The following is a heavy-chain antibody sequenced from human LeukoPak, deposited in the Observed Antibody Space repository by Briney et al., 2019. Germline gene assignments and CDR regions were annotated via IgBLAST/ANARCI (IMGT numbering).Heavy chain of an antibody. J-gene: IGHJ4*02. D-gene: IGHD6-13*01. V-gene: IGHV3-30*18. Sequence: PGRSLRLSCAASGFTFSSYGMHWVRQAPGKGLERVAVISYDGSNKYYADSVKGRFTITRDNSKNTLYLQMNSLRAEDTAVYYCAKDLEQQLDGYYFDYWGQGTLVTVSS. CDR3: AKDLEQQLDGYYFDY. CDR2: ISYDGSNK. CDR1: GFTFSSYG.